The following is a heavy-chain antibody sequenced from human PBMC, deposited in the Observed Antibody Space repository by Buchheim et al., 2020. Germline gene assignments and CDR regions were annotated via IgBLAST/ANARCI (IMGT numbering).Heavy chain of an antibody. CDR1: GFTFSTYS. J-gene: IGHJ4*02. Sequence: EVRLVESGGGLMQPGGSLRLSCAASGFTFSTYSMNWVRQAPGKGLEWVSYISSGSSTIYYAASVKGRFTISSDNAKNSLDLQMNSLTAEDTAVYYCARDDSSGYFVLDYWGQGTL. CDR2: ISSGSSTI. CDR3: ARDDSSGYFVLDY. D-gene: IGHD3-22*01. V-gene: IGHV3-48*01.